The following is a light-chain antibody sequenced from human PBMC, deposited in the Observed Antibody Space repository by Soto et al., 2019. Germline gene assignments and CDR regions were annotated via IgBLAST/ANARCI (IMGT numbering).Light chain of an antibody. Sequence: IQVTQSPSSLSASVRDRVPITCRASQGIGIDLGWYQQKPGKAPKLLIYAASSLQSGVPSRFGGSGSGTDFTLTISSLQPEDFATYYCQQSYCTPCTFGQGTKVDIK. CDR2: AAS. V-gene: IGKV1-39*01. J-gene: IGKJ1*01. CDR3: QQSYCTPCT. CDR1: QGIGID.